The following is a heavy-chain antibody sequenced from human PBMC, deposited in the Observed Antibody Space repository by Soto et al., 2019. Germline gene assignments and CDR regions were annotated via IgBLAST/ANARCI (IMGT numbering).Heavy chain of an antibody. CDR3: TKGMSDPLPILNLDY. J-gene: IGHJ4*02. D-gene: IGHD1-1*01. Sequence: EVQLLESGGALKQPGGSLRLSCAASGFTFSSHAMSWVRQAPGKGLEWVSSIIGDGRSTKYADSVKGRFTISRDNFQNMLYLQMKSLRVEDTAIYYGTKGMSDPLPILNLDYWGQGTLVTVSS. V-gene: IGHV3-23*01. CDR2: IIGDGRST. CDR1: GFTFSSHA.